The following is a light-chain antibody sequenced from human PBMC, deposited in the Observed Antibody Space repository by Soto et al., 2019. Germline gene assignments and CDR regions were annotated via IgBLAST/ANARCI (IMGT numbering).Light chain of an antibody. CDR2: AAS. J-gene: IGKJ1*01. V-gene: IGKV1-39*01. CDR3: QQSYSTPST. Sequence: DIQMTQSPSSPSASVGDRVTITCRASQSICSYLNWYQQKPGKAPKLLIYAASSLQSGVSSRFSGSGSGTDFTLTISSLQPEDFATYYCQQSYSTPSTFGQGTKVDIK. CDR1: QSICSY.